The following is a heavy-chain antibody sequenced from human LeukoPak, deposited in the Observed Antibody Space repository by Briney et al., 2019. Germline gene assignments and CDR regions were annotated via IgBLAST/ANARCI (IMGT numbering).Heavy chain of an antibody. CDR3: ARDLYRIVVVPHYFDY. J-gene: IGHJ4*02. V-gene: IGHV3-48*03. CDR2: ISSSGSTI. Sequence: GGSLRLSCAASGFTFSSYKMNWVRQAPGKGLEWLSYISSSGSTIYYADSVKGRFTICRDNAKNSLYLQMNSLRAEDTAVYYCARDLYRIVVVPHYFDYWGQGTLVTVSS. D-gene: IGHD3-22*01. CDR1: GFTFSSYK.